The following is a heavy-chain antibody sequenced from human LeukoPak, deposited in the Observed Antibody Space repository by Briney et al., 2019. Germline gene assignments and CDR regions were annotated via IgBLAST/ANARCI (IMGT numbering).Heavy chain of an antibody. Sequence: SETLSLTCTVSSGSISTSNYYWGRVRQPPGKALEWIGNIFYSGSTYYSPSLKSRVTISLDTSRNQFSLKLNSVTAADTAVYYCARAVHYSGTSDQYTGGWYYFDFWGQGTRVTVSS. CDR2: IFYSGST. V-gene: IGHV4-39*07. J-gene: IGHJ4*02. CDR1: SGSISTSNYY. CDR3: ARAVHYSGTSDQYTGGWYYFDF. D-gene: IGHD3-10*01.